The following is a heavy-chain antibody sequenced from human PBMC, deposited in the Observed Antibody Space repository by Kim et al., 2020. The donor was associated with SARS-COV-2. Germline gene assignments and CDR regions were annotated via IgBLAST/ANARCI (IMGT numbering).Heavy chain of an antibody. Sequence: ADSVKGRFTISMDNSKNTLYLQMTSLRAADTAVYYCAREVGTFSYYYGMDVWGQGTTVTVSS. V-gene: IGHV3-30*07. D-gene: IGHD6-13*01. CDR3: AREVGTFSYYYGMDV. J-gene: IGHJ6*02.